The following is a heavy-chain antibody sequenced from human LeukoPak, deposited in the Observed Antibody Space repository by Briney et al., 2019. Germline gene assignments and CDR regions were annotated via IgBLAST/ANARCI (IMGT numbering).Heavy chain of an antibody. CDR3: ARGRGGD. V-gene: IGHV3-53*01. Sequence: PGGSLRLSCAVAGVAVNSYFMGWVRQAPGKGPEWVSLISSEGFTYYADSVKGRFTISRDNSKNTLYLQMNSLRAEDTAFYYCARGRGGDWGQGALVTVSS. CDR2: ISSEGFT. D-gene: IGHD2-15*01. J-gene: IGHJ4*02. CDR1: GVAVNSYF.